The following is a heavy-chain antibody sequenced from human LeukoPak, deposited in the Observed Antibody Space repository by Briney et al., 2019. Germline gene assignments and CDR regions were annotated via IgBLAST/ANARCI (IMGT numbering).Heavy chain of an antibody. D-gene: IGHD3-10*01. V-gene: IGHV3-33*01. Sequence: PGGSLRLSCAASGFTFSSYGMHWVRQAPGKGLEWVAVIWYDGSNKYYADSVKGRSTISRDNSKNTLYLQMNSLRAEDTAVYYCARDLYGYYFDYWGQGTLVTVSS. CDR2: IWYDGSNK. J-gene: IGHJ4*02. CDR1: GFTFSSYG. CDR3: ARDLYGYYFDY.